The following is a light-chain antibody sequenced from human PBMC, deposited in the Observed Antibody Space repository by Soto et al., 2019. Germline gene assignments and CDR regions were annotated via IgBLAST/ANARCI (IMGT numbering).Light chain of an antibody. CDR1: QSISSY. Sequence: DIQMTQSPSTLSASVGDTVTITCRASQSISSYLNWYQQKPGKAPKLLIQAAYTLQAGVQSRFSGSGSGTDFTLTIRRLQPEDFATYYCKQSFVTPRTFGQGTKVDIK. J-gene: IGKJ1*01. V-gene: IGKV1-39*01. CDR2: AAY. CDR3: KQSFVTPRT.